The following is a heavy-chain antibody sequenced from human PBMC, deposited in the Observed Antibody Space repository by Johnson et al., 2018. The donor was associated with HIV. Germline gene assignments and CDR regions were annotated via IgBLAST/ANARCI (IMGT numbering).Heavy chain of an antibody. J-gene: IGHJ3*02. CDR2: MSFDETNS. Sequence: QVQLVESGGGVVQPGRSLRLSCVASGFSFSSFAMHWVRQAPGKGLQWVAVMSFDETNSYDSDSVDVKGRFTISRDNSKNTLYLQMDSLRGEDTAVYYCVRVSLGYSYGYDAFDIWGQGTMVTVSS. V-gene: IGHV3-30-3*01. CDR1: GFSFSSFA. CDR3: VRVSLGYSYGYDAFDI. D-gene: IGHD5-18*01.